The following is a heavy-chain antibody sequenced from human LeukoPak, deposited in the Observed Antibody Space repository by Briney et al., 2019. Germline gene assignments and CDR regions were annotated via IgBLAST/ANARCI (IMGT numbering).Heavy chain of an antibody. CDR1: GFTFYDYA. CDR2: ISWNSGSI. CDR3: AKDILLWFGESNAFDI. D-gene: IGHD3-10*01. J-gene: IGHJ3*02. V-gene: IGHV3-9*01. Sequence: GGSLRLSCAASGFTFYDYAMHWVRHAPGKGVEWVSGISWNSGSIVYADSVKGRFTISRDNAKNSLYLQMNSLRAEDTALYYCAKDILLWFGESNAFDIWGQGTMVTVSS.